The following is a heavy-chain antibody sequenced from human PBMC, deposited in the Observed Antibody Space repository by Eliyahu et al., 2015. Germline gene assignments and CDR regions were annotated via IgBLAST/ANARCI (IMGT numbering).Heavy chain of an antibody. D-gene: IGHD4-17*01. CDR3: ARDPQTPVTTWNWYFDL. CDR2: TYSSGST. V-gene: IGHV4-59*01. J-gene: IGHJ2*01. CDR1: GXXIXSYY. Sequence: QVQLQESGPGLVKPSETLSLTCTVSGXXIXSYYWSWIRQPPGKGLEWIGYTYSSGSTNYNPSLKSRVTISLDTSKNQFSLKLSSVTAADTAVYYCARDPQTPVTTWNWYFDLWGRGTLVTVSS.